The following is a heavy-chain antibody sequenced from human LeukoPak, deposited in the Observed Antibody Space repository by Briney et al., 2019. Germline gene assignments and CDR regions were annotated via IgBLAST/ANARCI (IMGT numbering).Heavy chain of an antibody. J-gene: IGHJ4*02. CDR3: KSGGAAPGRFDY. D-gene: IGHD6-13*01. Sequence: PGGSLRLSCAASGFSFTSYWMSWMRQAPGKGLQWVANIKYDGSEQYYVDSVKGRFTIPRDNAKSSLYLQMNRLGVEDTAIYYCKSGGAAPGRFDYWGQGALVTVSP. V-gene: IGHV3-7*01. CDR1: GFSFTSYW. CDR2: IKYDGSEQ.